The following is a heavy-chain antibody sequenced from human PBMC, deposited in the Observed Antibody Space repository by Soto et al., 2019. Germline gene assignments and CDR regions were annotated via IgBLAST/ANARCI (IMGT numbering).Heavy chain of an antibody. V-gene: IGHV3-11*01. J-gene: IGHJ4*02. CDR3: ARSYSSGWQCDY. CDR2: ISSTGRTI. D-gene: IGHD6-19*01. Sequence: PGGSLIQSRAASGGPLSTDYMSLIRTAPGKGLEWVAYISSTGRTIYDADSVKGRFTVSRDNAQNSLSLKLNSLRVEDTAVYYCARSYSSGWQCDYWGQGTQVSGSA. CDR1: GGPLSTDY.